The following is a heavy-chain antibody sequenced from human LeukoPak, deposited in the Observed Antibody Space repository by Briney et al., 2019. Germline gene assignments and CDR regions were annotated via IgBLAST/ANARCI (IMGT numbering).Heavy chain of an antibody. CDR1: GGSFSGYY. CDR2: INHSGST. J-gene: IGHJ6*02. Sequence: SETLSLTCAVYGGSFSGYYWSWIRQPPGKGLEWIGEINHSGSTNYNPPLKSRVTISVDTSKNQFSLKLSSVTAADTAVYDCARAGYNYGMDVWGQGTTVTVSS. V-gene: IGHV4-34*01. CDR3: ARAGYNYGMDV.